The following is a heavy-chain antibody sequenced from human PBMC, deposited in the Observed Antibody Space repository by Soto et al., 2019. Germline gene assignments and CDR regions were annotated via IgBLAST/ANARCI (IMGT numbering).Heavy chain of an antibody. V-gene: IGHV1-18*01. CDR1: GYTFTSYG. D-gene: IGHD6-13*01. CDR2: ISAYNGNK. J-gene: IGHJ6*03. Sequence: ASVKVSCKASGYTFTSYGISWVRQAPGQGLEWMGWISAYNGNKNYAQKLQGRVTMTTNTFTSTAYMELRSLRSDDTAVYYCAFGSRYSSTPDYYYYYYMDVWGKGTTVTVSS. CDR3: AFGSRYSSTPDYYYYYYMDV.